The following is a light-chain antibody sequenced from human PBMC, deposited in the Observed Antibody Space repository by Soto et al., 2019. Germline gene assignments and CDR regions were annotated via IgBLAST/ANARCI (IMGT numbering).Light chain of an antibody. CDR1: QTVNTY. V-gene: IGKV1-39*01. J-gene: IGKJ1*01. CDR2: AAS. CDR3: QQGYSNPWT. Sequence: DVQMTQSPSSLSASIVDGFTITFRASQTVNTYLHWYQQKPGKAPKLLIYAASNLQSGVPSRFSGSGSGTNFTLSLNSLQPEDFATYYCQQGYSNPWTFGQGTKVDIK.